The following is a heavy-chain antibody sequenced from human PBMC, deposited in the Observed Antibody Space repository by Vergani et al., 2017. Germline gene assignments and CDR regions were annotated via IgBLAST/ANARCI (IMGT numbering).Heavy chain of an antibody. CDR1: GFTFDDYA. CDR3: AKERIRGFYYYYYMDV. J-gene: IGHJ6*03. V-gene: IGHV3-23*04. D-gene: IGHD3-10*01. CDR2: TSSSGSST. Sequence: EVQLVESGGGLVQPGRSLRLSCAASGFTFDDYAMHWVRQAPGKGLEWVSATSSSGSSTYYADSVKGRFIISRDNSKNTLYLQMNSLRAEDTAVYYCAKERIRGFYYYYYMDVWGKGTTVTVSS.